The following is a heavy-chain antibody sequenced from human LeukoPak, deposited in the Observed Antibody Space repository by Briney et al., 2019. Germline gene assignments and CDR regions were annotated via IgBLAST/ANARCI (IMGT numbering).Heavy chain of an antibody. CDR3: ARADRDGNKRILD. Sequence: PGGSLRLSCAASGFTFSSYGMNWVRQAPGKGLEWVSSISTTSSNKYYADSVKGRFTISRDNAKNSLYLQMNSLRVEDAAEYFCARADRDGNKRILDWGQGTLVSVSS. J-gene: IGHJ4*02. CDR2: ISTTSSNK. D-gene: IGHD5-24*01. V-gene: IGHV3-21*01. CDR1: GFTFSSYG.